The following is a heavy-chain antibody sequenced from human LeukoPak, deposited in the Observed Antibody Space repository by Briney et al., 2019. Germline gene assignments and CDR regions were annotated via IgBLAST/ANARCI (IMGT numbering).Heavy chain of an antibody. D-gene: IGHD3-22*01. V-gene: IGHV3-30*05. CDR1: GLTFSSYG. Sequence: PGGSLRLSCEASGLTFSSYGMSWVRQAPGKGLEWVAVISYDGSNKYYADSVKGRFTISRDNSKNTLYLQMNSLRAEDTAVYYCAREAYDSSGSDHGFDYWGQGTLVTVSS. CDR3: AREAYDSSGSDHGFDY. J-gene: IGHJ4*02. CDR2: ISYDGSNK.